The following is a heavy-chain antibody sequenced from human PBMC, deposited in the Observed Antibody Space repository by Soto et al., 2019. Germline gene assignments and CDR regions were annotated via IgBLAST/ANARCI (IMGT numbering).Heavy chain of an antibody. J-gene: IGHJ5*02. Sequence: HPGGSLRLSCAASGFTFSSYAMSWVRQAPGKGLEWVSTITGGGGSTYYADSVKGRFTISRDNSKNTLYLQMNSLRAEDTAVYYCAKDRSGSLGYNWFDPWGQGTLVTVSS. V-gene: IGHV3-23*01. D-gene: IGHD3-10*01. CDR3: AKDRSGSLGYNWFDP. CDR2: ITGGGGST. CDR1: GFTFSSYA.